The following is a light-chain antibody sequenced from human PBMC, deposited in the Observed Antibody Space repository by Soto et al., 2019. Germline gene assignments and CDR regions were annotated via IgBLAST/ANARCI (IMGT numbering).Light chain of an antibody. CDR3: NSYTNSSAVV. J-gene: IGLJ2*01. V-gene: IGLV2-11*01. CDR1: SSDVGGYDF. Sequence: QSALTQPRSVSGSPGQSVTISCTGTSSDVGGYDFVSWYQQHPGKAPKLMIYDVTKRPSGVPDRFSGSKSGNSASLTISGLQAEDEADYYCNSYTNSSAVVFGGGTKLTVL. CDR2: DVT.